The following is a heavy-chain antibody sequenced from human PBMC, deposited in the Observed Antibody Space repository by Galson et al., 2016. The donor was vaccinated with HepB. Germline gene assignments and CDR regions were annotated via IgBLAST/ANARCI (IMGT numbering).Heavy chain of an antibody. Sequence: SVKVSCKASGYTFTSYGITWVRQAPGQGLEWMGWISVDTGHTGYGQKVRGRVNLTTDTSTSTAYMELTSLRPDDTAISYCVRYGSSNFMAFWGQGTLITASS. D-gene: IGHD3-10*01. CDR2: ISVDTGHT. CDR1: GYTFTSYG. V-gene: IGHV1-18*04. CDR3: VRYGSSNFMAF. J-gene: IGHJ4*02.